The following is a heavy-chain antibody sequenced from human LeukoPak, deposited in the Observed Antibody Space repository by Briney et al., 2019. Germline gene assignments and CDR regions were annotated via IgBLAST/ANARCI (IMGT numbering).Heavy chain of an antibody. CDR1: GFTFSSYA. CDR2: ISYDGSNK. Sequence: PGRSLRLSCAASGFTFSSYAMHWVRQAPGKGLEWVAVISYDGSNKYYADSVKGRFTISRDNSKNTLYLQMNSLRAEDTAVYYCAKKSPGGHPFDYWGQGTLVTVSS. CDR3: AKKSPGGHPFDY. J-gene: IGHJ4*02. V-gene: IGHV3-30*04.